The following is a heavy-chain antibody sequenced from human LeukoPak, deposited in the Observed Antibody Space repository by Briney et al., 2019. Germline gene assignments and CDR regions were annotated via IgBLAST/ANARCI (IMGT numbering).Heavy chain of an antibody. J-gene: IGHJ4*02. CDR3: ARALSYSSGWYVGYYFDY. D-gene: IGHD6-19*01. Sequence: ASVKVSCKASGYTFTGYYMHWVRQAPGQGLEWMGWINPNRGGTNYAQKFQGRVTMTRDTSISTAYMELSRLRSDDTAVYYCARALSYSSGWYVGYYFDYWGQGTLVTVSP. V-gene: IGHV1-2*02. CDR1: GYTFTGYY. CDR2: INPNRGGT.